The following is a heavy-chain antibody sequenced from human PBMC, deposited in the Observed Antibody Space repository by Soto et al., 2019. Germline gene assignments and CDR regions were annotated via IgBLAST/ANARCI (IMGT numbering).Heavy chain of an antibody. J-gene: IGHJ3*02. CDR3: AQALVFTGGDGFDI. CDR2: IYYSGNT. V-gene: IGHV4-31*02. Sequence: QVRLQEWGPGLVKPSQTLSLKCSVSGGSITTGGRYWSWIRQLPGQGLEWIGDIYYSGNTYYNASLKSGVTISVEAAKNQFALKLSSVTAADTAVYYCAQALVFTGGDGFDIWGQGRLVTVSS. CDR1: GGSITTGGRY. D-gene: IGHD1-1*01.